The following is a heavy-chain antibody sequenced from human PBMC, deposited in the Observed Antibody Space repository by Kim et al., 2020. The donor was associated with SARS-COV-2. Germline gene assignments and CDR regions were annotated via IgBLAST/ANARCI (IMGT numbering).Heavy chain of an antibody. CDR1: GFTFDDYA. CDR3: AKDTFPVVPALGGYFDY. V-gene: IGHV3-43*02. CDR2: ISWEVGST. Sequence: GGSLRLSCAASGFTFDDYAMHWVRQAPGKGREWVSLISWEVGSTYYADSVKGRFTISRDNSKNSLYLQMNSLRTEDTALYYCAKDTFPVVPALGGYFDYWGQGTLVTVSS. D-gene: IGHD2-2*01. J-gene: IGHJ4*02.